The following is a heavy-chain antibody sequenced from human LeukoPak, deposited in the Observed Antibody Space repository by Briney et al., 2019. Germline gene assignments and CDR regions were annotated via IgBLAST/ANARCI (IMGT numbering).Heavy chain of an antibody. V-gene: IGHV1-18*01. CDR2: ISAYNGNT. Sequence: GASVKASCKASGYTFTSYGIIWVRQAPGQGLEWMGWISAYNGNTNYAQKLQGRVTMTTDTSTSTAYMELRSLRSDDTAVYYCAFDGSGNEFDPWGQGTLVTVSS. CDR3: AFDGSGNEFDP. D-gene: IGHD3-10*01. CDR1: GYTFTSYG. J-gene: IGHJ5*02.